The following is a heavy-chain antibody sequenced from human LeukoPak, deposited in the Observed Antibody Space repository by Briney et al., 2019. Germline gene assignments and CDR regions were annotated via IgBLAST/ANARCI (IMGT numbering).Heavy chain of an antibody. V-gene: IGHV3-21*01. Sequence: GGSLRLSCAASGFTFSSYSMNWVRQAPGKGLEWVSSISSSSSYIYYADSVKGRFTISRDNAKNSLYLQMNSLRAEDTAVYYCAGALGEAGDLDYWGQGTLVTVSS. CDR2: ISSSSSYI. D-gene: IGHD3-10*01. CDR3: AGALGEAGDLDY. J-gene: IGHJ4*02. CDR1: GFTFSSYS.